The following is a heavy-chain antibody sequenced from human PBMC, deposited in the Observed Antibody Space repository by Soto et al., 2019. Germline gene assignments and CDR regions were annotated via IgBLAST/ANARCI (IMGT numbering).Heavy chain of an antibody. J-gene: IGHJ6*02. V-gene: IGHV3-33*01. D-gene: IGHD6-6*01. CDR2: IWYDGSNK. CDR3: ARDRGDSSSSMDV. Sequence: VAVIWYDGSNKYYADSVKGRFTISRDNSKNTLYLQMNRLSAEDTAVYYFARDRGDSSSSMDVWGQGTTVTFSS.